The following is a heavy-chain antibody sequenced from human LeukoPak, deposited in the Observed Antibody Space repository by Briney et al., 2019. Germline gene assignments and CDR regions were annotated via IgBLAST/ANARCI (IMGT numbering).Heavy chain of an antibody. CDR2: IYTSGST. D-gene: IGHD3-22*01. V-gene: IGHV4-4*07. CDR1: GGSISSYY. Sequence: SETLSLTCTVSGGSISSYYWSWIRQPAGKGLEWIGRIYTSGSTYYNPSLKSRVTMSVDTSKNQFSLKLSSVTAADTAVYYCARSSHTSSGYQSYYYYYYMDVWGKGTTVTVSS. CDR3: ARSSHTSSGYQSYYYYYYMDV. J-gene: IGHJ6*03.